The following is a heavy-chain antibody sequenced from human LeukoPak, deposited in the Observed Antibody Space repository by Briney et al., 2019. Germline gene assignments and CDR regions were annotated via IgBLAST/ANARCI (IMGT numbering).Heavy chain of an antibody. CDR3: AKVGNVLLWFGELSGMDV. V-gene: IGHV3-23*01. CDR1: GFTFSSYA. CDR2: ISGSGGST. J-gene: IGHJ6*02. Sequence: GGSLRLSCAASGFTFSSYAMSWVRQAPGKGLEWVSAISGSGGSTYYADSVKGRFTISRDNSKNTLYLRMNSLRAEDTAVYYCAKVGNVLLWFGELSGMDVWGQGTTVTV. D-gene: IGHD3-10*01.